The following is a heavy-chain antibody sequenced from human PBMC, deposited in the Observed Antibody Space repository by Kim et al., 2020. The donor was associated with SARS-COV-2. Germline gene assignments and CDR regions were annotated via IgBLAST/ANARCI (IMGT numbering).Heavy chain of an antibody. CDR1: GFNFRKYA. J-gene: IGHJ6*02. D-gene: IGHD6-19*01. CDR2: LSDKGGKT. CDR3: ATRINSGHLGGMDV. Sequence: GGSLRLSCAASGFNFRKYAVGWVRRAPGKGLEWVSGLSDKGGKTYYGDFVKGRFTISRDNYRTTLYLQMNSLRVDDTAVYYCATRINSGHLGGMDVWGQGTTVTV. V-gene: IGHV3-23*01.